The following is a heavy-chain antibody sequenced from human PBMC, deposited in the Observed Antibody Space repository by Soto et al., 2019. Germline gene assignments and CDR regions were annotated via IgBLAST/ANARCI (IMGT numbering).Heavy chain of an antibody. Sequence: GGSLSLSCAASGFTFNSYGIHWVRQAPGKALEWVAVISYDGNNIYYGDSVQGRFTISRDNSKNTIYLQMNSLRAEDTAVYYCAKDVGYCTNGVCLYNWFDPWGPGTLVTVFS. CDR1: GFTFNSYG. V-gene: IGHV3-30*18. J-gene: IGHJ5*02. CDR2: ISYDGNNI. D-gene: IGHD2-8*01. CDR3: AKDVGYCTNGVCLYNWFDP.